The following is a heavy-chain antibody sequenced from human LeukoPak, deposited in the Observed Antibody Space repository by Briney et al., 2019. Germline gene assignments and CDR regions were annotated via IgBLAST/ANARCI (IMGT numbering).Heavy chain of an antibody. Sequence: GESLKISCKGSGYSFTSYWIGWVRQMPGKGLEWMGIIYPGDPDTRYSPSFQDQVTISADKSISTAYLQWSSLKASDTAMYYCASAAGYSSGWYVYWGQGTLVTVSS. D-gene: IGHD6-19*01. V-gene: IGHV5-51*01. J-gene: IGHJ4*02. CDR1: GYSFTSYW. CDR3: ASAAGYSSGWYVY. CDR2: IYPGDPDT.